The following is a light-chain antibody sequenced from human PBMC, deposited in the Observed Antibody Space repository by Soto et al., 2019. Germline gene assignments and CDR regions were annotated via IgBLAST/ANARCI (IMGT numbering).Light chain of an antibody. CDR1: QNIFSNY. J-gene: IGKJ1*01. V-gene: IGKV3-20*01. CDR2: GAS. Sequence: EIVLTQSPDTVSVSPGERVTLSCRASQNIFSNYLAWYQQKPGQAPRLLIYGASTRATGIADRFSGGGSGTDFTLTISRLEPEDFALYHSKTNGRSCTLGQGTRVGIK. CDR3: KTNGRSCT.